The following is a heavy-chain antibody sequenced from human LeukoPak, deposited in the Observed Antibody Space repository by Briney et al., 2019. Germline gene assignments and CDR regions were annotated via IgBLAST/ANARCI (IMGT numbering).Heavy chain of an antibody. Sequence: GGSLRLSCAASGFTFSTYWMSWVCQAPGKGLEWVANIKEDGSEKYYGDSVKGRFTISRDNAKNSLYLEMNSLRVEDTAVYYCARDSSGYQWGQGTLVTVSS. V-gene: IGHV3-7*01. CDR3: ARDSSGYQ. CDR1: GFTFSTYW. CDR2: IKEDGSEK. D-gene: IGHD3-22*01. J-gene: IGHJ4*02.